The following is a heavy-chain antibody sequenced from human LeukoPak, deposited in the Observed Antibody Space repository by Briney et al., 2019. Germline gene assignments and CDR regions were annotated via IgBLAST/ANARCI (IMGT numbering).Heavy chain of an antibody. V-gene: IGHV1-24*01. J-gene: IGHJ4*02. CDR1: GYTLTELS. D-gene: IGHD3-9*01. CDR3: ATVHQDILTGYYRFDY. Sequence: ASVKVSCKVSGYTLTELSMHWVRQAPGKGLEWMGGFDPEDGETIYAQKFQGRVTMTEDTSTDTAYMEPSSLRSEDTAVYYCATVHQDILTGYYRFDYWGQGTLVTVSS. CDR2: FDPEDGET.